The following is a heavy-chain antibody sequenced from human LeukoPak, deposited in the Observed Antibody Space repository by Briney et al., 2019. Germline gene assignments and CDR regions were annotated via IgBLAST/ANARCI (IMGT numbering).Heavy chain of an antibody. J-gene: IGHJ4*02. CDR1: GYTFTSYG. V-gene: IGHV1-18*01. CDR3: ARDQRAMGSPGGVDY. D-gene: IGHD2-2*01. Sequence: ASVKVSCKASGYTFTSYGISWVRQAPGQGLEWMGWISAYNGNTNYAQKLQGRVTMTTDTSTSTAYMEVRSLRSDDTAVYYRARDQRAMGSPGGVDYWGQGTLVTVSS. CDR2: ISAYNGNT.